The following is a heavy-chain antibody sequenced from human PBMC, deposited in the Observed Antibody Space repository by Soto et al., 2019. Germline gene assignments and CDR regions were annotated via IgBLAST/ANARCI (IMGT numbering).Heavy chain of an antibody. V-gene: IGHV4-39*01. CDR3: ARLRVYYYGMDV. CDR1: GGSISSSSYY. CDR2: IYYSGST. J-gene: IGHJ6*02. D-gene: IGHD4-17*01. Sequence: PSETLSLTCTVSGGSISSSSYYWGWIRQPPGKGLEWIGSIYYSGSTYYNPSLKSRVTISVDTSKNQFSLKLSSVTAADTAVYYCARLRVYYYGMDVWGQGTTVTVSS.